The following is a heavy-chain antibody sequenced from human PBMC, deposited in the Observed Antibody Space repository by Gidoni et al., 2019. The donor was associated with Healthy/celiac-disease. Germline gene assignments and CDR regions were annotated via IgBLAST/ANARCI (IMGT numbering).Heavy chain of an antibody. D-gene: IGHD3-10*01. CDR2: ISDDGSNK. J-gene: IGHJ6*03. V-gene: IGHV3-30-3*01. CDR1: GFTFSSYA. Sequence: QVQLVESGGGVVQPGRSLRLSCAASGFTFSSYAMHWVRQAPGKGLEWVAVISDDGSNKYYADTVKGRFTISRDNSKNTLYLQMNSLRAEDTAVYYCARDSGLWFGELFSSYYYYYMDVWGKGTTVTVSS. CDR3: ARDSGLWFGELFSSYYYYYMDV.